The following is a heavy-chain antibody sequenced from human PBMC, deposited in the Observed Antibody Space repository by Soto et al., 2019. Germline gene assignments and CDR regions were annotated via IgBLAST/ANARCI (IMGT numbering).Heavy chain of an antibody. J-gene: IGHJ4*02. V-gene: IGHV1-69*13. CDR2: IIPIFGTA. D-gene: IGHD6-13*01. CDR3: ARAPHVGYSSSWYRLDY. CDR1: GGTFSSYA. Sequence: GASVKVSCKASGGTFSSYAISWVRQAPGQGLEWMGGIIPIFGTANYAQKFQGRVTITADESTSTAYMELSSLRSEDTAVYYCARAPHVGYSSSWYRLDYWGQGTLVTVSS.